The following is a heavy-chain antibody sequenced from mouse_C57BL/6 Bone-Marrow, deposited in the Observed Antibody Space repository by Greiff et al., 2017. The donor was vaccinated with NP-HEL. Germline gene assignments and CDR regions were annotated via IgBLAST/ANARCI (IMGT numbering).Heavy chain of an antibody. CDR2: ISSGGSYT. J-gene: IGHJ2*01. CDR1: GFTFSSYG. CDR3: ARQGHYFDY. V-gene: IGHV5-6*01. Sequence: EVMLVESGGDLEKPGGSLKLSCAASGFTFSSYGMSWVRQTPDKRLEWVATISSGGSYTYYPDSVKGRFTISRDNAKNTLYLQMSSLKSEDTAMYYCARQGHYFDYWGQGTTLTVSS.